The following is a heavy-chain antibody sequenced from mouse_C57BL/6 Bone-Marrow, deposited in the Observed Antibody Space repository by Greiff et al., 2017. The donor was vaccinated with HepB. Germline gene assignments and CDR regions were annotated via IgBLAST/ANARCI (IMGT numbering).Heavy chain of an antibody. Sequence: VQLQQSVAELVRPGASVKLSCTASGFNIKNTYMHWVKQRPEKGLEWIGRIDPANGNTNYAQKFQGKATITADTSSNTAYLQLSSLTSEYTAIYYCAREGIYDGYYYAMDYWGQGTSVTVSS. J-gene: IGHJ4*01. CDR1: GFNIKNTY. D-gene: IGHD2-3*01. CDR2: IDPANGNT. V-gene: IGHV14-3*01. CDR3: AREGIYDGYYYAMDY.